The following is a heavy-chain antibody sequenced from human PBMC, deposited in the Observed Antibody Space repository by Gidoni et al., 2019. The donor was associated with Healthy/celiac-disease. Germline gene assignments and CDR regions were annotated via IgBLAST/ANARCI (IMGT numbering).Heavy chain of an antibody. J-gene: IGHJ6*02. D-gene: IGHD4-4*01. CDR3: AREGGTVTPKWDYGMDV. CDR1: GGSISRGGYY. Sequence: QLQLQESGPGLVKPSQTLSLTCTVPGGSISRGGYYWSWIRQHPGQGLAWIGYSYYSGSTNYNPSLNSRVTISVDTSKNQFSLKLSSVTAADTAVYYWAREGGTVTPKWDYGMDVWGQGTTVTVSS. CDR2: SYYSGST. V-gene: IGHV4-31*03.